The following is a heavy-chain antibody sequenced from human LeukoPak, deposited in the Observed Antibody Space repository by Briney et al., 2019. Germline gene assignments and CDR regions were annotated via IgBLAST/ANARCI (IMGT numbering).Heavy chain of an antibody. CDR3: ARHDLEYSSSSGYYYCYYYMDV. J-gene: IGHJ6*03. CDR2: IYYSGST. V-gene: IGHV4-39*01. D-gene: IGHD6-6*01. CDR1: GFIFSNDW. Sequence: GSLRLSCAASGFIFSNDWMSWVRQPPGKGLEWIGSIYYSGSTYYNPSLKSRVTISVDTSKNQFSLKLSSVTAADTAVYYCARHDLEYSSSSGYYYCYYYMDVRGKGTTVTVSS.